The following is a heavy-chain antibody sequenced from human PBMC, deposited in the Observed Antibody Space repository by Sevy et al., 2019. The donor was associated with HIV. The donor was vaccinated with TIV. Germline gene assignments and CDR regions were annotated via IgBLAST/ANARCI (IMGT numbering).Heavy chain of an antibody. CDR1: GFTFSSYW. CDR3: ATSGGET. J-gene: IGHJ5*02. V-gene: IGHV3-7*01. Sequence: GGSLRLSCAASGFTFSSYWMNWIRQAPGKGLEWGANIKQDGSEKYYVDSVKGRFTISRDNAKNSLYLEMNTLRAEDTAVYYCATSGGETWGQGTLVTVSS. D-gene: IGHD3-16*01. CDR2: IKQDGSEK.